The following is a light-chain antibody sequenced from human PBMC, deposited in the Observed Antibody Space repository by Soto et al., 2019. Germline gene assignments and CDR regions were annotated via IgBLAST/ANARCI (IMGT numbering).Light chain of an antibody. CDR1: QTVSNY. CDR3: HQRNSWPRST. Sequence: DIELTQSPATLSLSAGERATLSCRASQTVSNYLAWYQQKPGQSPRLLIYDIYNRATGIPARFSGSGCGTDFTHTISGLEPEDYAVYYCHQRNSWPRSTFGQGTRLEIK. CDR2: DIY. J-gene: IGKJ2*02. V-gene: IGKV3-11*01.